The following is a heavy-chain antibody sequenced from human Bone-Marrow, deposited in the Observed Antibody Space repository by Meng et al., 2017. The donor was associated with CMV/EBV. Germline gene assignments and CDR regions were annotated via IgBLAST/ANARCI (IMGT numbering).Heavy chain of an antibody. J-gene: IGHJ4*02. CDR2: IGGSGDST. Sequence: GESLKISCAASGFTFSGHAITWVRQSPGKGLEWVSGIGGSGDSTYYADSVKGRFTISRANSKNTLYLQMNSLRAEDSAVYYCARDGGPTFYYYSTGYLIPLYFDYWCQGALVTVSS. CDR1: GFTFSGHA. CDR3: ARDGGPTFYYYSTGYLIPLYFDY. V-gene: IGHV3-23*01. D-gene: IGHD3-22*01.